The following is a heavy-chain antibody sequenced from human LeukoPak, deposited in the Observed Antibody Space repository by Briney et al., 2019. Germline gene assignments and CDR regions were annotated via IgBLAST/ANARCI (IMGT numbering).Heavy chain of an antibody. Sequence: GESLKISCKGSGYNFTNYWVGWVRQMPGKGLEWMGIIDPGDSDTRYSPSFVSQITISADKSISTAYLQWNSLKASDSAMYYCARHNLPNYYDGTSDFWGQGTLVTVSS. CDR3: ARHNLPNYYDGTSDF. J-gene: IGHJ4*02. D-gene: IGHD3-22*01. CDR1: GYNFTNYW. V-gene: IGHV5-51*01. CDR2: IDPGDSDT.